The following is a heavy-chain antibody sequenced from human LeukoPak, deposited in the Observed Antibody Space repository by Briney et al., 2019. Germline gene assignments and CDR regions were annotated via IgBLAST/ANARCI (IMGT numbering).Heavy chain of an antibody. Sequence: PGGSLRLSCAASGFTFSSYGMHWVRQAPGKGLEYVTAISSNGGSTNYANSVMGRFTISRDNSKNTLYLQMGSLRTEDMAVYYCARVSSGWYGYWGQGTLVTVSS. CDR1: GFTFSSYG. CDR3: ARVSSGWYGY. D-gene: IGHD6-19*01. CDR2: ISSNGGST. V-gene: IGHV3-64*01. J-gene: IGHJ1*01.